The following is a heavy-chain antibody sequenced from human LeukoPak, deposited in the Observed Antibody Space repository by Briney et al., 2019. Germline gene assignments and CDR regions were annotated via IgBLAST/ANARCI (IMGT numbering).Heavy chain of an antibody. CDR2: ISSDSNI. CDR1: GFTFSSYS. V-gene: IGHV3-21*01. Sequence: GGSLRLSCAASGFTFSSYSMNWVRQAPGKGLEWVSAISSDSNIFYADSVQGRFTISRDNSENSLFLQMTSLRAEDPAVYYCASRYCTSTNCSAFDIWGQGTMVTVSS. J-gene: IGHJ3*02. CDR3: ASRYCTSTNCSAFDI. D-gene: IGHD2-2*01.